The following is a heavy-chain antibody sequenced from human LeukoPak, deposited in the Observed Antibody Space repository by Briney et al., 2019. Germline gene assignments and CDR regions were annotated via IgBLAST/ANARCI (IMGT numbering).Heavy chain of an antibody. Sequence: PSETLSLTCTVSGCSISSSNYYWGWIRQPPGKRLEWIGSIYYSGTTYYSSSLKSRVIISVDTSKSQSSLKLSSVTATDTAVYYCARHEAQDFDYWGQGTLVTVSS. CDR3: ARHEAQDFDY. CDR1: GCSISSSNYY. J-gene: IGHJ4*02. CDR2: IYYSGTT. V-gene: IGHV4-39*01.